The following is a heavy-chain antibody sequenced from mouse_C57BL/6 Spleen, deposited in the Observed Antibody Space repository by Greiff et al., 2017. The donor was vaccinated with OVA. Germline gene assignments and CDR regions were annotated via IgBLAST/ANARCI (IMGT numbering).Heavy chain of an antibody. J-gene: IGHJ2*01. CDR3: FITTVVERYFDY. Sequence: QVQLQQPGAELVMPGASVKLSCKASGYTFTSYWMHWVKQRPGQGLEWIGEIDPSDSYTNYNQKFKGKSTLTVDKSSSTAYMQLRSLTSEDSAVYYCFITTVVERYFDYWGQGTTLTVSS. D-gene: IGHD1-1*01. CDR2: IDPSDSYT. V-gene: IGHV1-69*01. CDR1: GYTFTSYW.